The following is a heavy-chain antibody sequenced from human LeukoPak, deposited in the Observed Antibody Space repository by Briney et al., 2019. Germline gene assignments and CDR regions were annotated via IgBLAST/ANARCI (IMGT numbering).Heavy chain of an antibody. Sequence: GSLRLSCAASGFTFSSYGMHWVRQAPGKGLEWVAVIWYDGSNKYYADSVKGRFTISRDNSKNTLYLQMNSLRAEDTAVYYCAKGKEYSSSSPPGWWGQGTLVTVSS. CDR2: IWYDGSNK. CDR1: GFTFSSYG. CDR3: AKGKEYSSSSPPGW. V-gene: IGHV3-33*06. D-gene: IGHD6-6*01. J-gene: IGHJ4*02.